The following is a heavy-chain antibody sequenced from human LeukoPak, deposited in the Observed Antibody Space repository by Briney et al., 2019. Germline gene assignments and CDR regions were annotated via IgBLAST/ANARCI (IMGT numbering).Heavy chain of an antibody. Sequence: GGPLRLSCAVSGFTFTTHGLHCLPQAPGKGLEGVALIRYDGKNYYYADSVRGRFTISRDNSKNTVDLQMNSLRPEDTAVYYCAAAGRSSWYGYADYWGQGTLVTVSS. CDR2: IRYDGKNY. D-gene: IGHD6-13*01. J-gene: IGHJ4*02. V-gene: IGHV3-30*02. CDR1: GFTFTTHG. CDR3: AAAGRSSWYGYADY.